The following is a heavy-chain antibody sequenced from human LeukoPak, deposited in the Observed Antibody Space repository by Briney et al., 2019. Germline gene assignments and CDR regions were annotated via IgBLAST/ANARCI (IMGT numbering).Heavy chain of an antibody. CDR3: ARCLTYYYGSEYNWFDP. V-gene: IGHV4-30-4*01. CDR2: IYYSGST. Sequence: SETLSLTCTVSGGSISSGDYYWSWIRQPPGKGLEWIGYIYYSGSTYYNPSLKSRVTISVDTSKTQFSLKLSSVTAADTAVYYCARCLTYYYGSEYNWFDPWGQGTLVTVSS. D-gene: IGHD3-10*01. CDR1: GGSISSGDYY. J-gene: IGHJ5*02.